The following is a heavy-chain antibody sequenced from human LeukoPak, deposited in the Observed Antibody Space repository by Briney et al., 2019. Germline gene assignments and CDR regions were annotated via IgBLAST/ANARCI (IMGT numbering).Heavy chain of an antibody. Sequence: GGSLRLSCAASGFTFSSYGMHWVRQAPGKGLEWVAVILYDGSNKYYADSVKGRFTISRDNSKNTLYLQMNSLRAEDTAVYYCAKWFQLRYFDWLSPPDFQHWGQGTLVTVSS. V-gene: IGHV3-30*18. CDR2: ILYDGSNK. D-gene: IGHD3-9*01. CDR1: GFTFSSYG. J-gene: IGHJ1*01. CDR3: AKWFQLRYFDWLSPPDFQH.